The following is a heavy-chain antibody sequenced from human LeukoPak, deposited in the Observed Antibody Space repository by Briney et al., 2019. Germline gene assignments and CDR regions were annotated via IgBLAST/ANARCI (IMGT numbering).Heavy chain of an antibody. D-gene: IGHD2-21*02. CDR1: GYTFTSFS. CDR3: ARELISGDWTWDI. CDR2: ISPSGGTT. Sequence: ASVKVSCKASGYTFTSFSLNWVRQAPGQGLEWMGTISPSGGTTNYAQKFQGRITMTRDTSTSTVYMELSSLRSEDTAVYYCARELISGDWTWDIWGQGTMVTVSS. J-gene: IGHJ3*02. V-gene: IGHV1-46*01.